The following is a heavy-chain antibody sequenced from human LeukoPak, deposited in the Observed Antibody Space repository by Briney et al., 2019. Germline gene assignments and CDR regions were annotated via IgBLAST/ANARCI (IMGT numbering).Heavy chain of an antibody. D-gene: IGHD3-22*01. CDR3: AKSLHYYDSSGYYPR. J-gene: IGHJ4*02. CDR1: GFTFSSYA. V-gene: IGHV3-23*01. CDR2: IRSSGASI. Sequence: PGGSLRLSCAASGFTFSSYAMSWVRQAPGKGLEWVSGIRSSGASIYYADSVKGRITISRDNSKNTLYLQMNSLRAEDTAVYYCAKSLHYYDSSGYYPRWGQGTLVTVSS.